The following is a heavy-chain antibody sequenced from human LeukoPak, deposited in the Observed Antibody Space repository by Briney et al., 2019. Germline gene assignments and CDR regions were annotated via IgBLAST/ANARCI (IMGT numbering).Heavy chain of an antibody. J-gene: IGHJ4*02. CDR3: ARAGDGNRPFDY. CDR2: ISAYNGNT. Sequence: ASVTVSFKASGYTFTSYGISWVRQAPGQGLEWMGWISAYNGNTNYAQKLQGRVTMTTDTSTSTAYMELRSLRSDDTAVYYCARAGDGNRPFDYWGQGTLVTVSS. D-gene: IGHD4-23*01. CDR1: GYTFTSYG. V-gene: IGHV1-18*01.